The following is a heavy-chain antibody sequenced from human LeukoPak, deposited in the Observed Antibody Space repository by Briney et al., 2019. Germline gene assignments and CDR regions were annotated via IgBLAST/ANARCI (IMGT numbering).Heavy chain of an antibody. J-gene: IGHJ6*02. V-gene: IGHV1-46*01. CDR1: GYTFTSYY. CDR2: INPSGGST. CDR3: ARERCSSTSCIYYYGMDV. D-gene: IGHD2-2*01. Sequence: ASVKVSCKASGYTFTSYYMHWVRQAPEQGLEWMGIINPSGGSTSYAQKFQGRVTMTRDTSTSTVYMELSSLRSEDTAVYYCARERCSSTSCIYYYGMDVWGQGTTVTVSS.